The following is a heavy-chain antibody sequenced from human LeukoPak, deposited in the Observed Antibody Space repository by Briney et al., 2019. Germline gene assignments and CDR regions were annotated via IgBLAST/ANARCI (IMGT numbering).Heavy chain of an antibody. D-gene: IGHD2-21*02. CDR2: IWYDGSNK. Sequence: PGRSLRLSCAASGFTFSSYGMHWVRQAPGKGLEWVAVIWYDGSNKYYADSVKGRFTISRDNSKSTLYLQMNSLRAEDTAVYYCARAPQVPEAYCGGDCYSGLDYWGQGTLVTVSS. CDR3: ARAPQVPEAYCGGDCYSGLDY. V-gene: IGHV3-33*01. CDR1: GFTFSSYG. J-gene: IGHJ4*02.